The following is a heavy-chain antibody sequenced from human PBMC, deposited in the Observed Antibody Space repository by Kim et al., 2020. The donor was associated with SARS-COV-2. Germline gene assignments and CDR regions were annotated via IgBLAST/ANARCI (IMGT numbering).Heavy chain of an antibody. D-gene: IGHD4-17*01. V-gene: IGHV5-10-1*01. CDR2: IDPSDSYT. CDR1: GYSFTSYW. J-gene: IGHJ6*02. Sequence: GESLKISCKGSGYSFTSYWISWVRQMPGKGLEWMGRIDPSDSYTNYSPSFQGHVTISADKSISTAYLQWSSLKASDTAMYYCARRGTVTTERRTGMDVWGQGTTVTVSS. CDR3: ARRGTVTTERRTGMDV.